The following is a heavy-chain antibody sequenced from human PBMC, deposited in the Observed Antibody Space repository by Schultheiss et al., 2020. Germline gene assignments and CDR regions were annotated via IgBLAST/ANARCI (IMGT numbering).Heavy chain of an antibody. J-gene: IGHJ2*01. D-gene: IGHD4-17*01. CDR1: GGSISSSSYY. CDR2: IYYSGST. V-gene: IGHV4-61*01. Sequence: SETLSLTCTVSGGSISSSSYYWSWIRQPPGKGLEWIGYIYYSGSTNYNPSLKSRVTISVDTSKNQFSLKLSSVTAADTAVYYCAREATVTTSYFDLWGRGTLVTVSS. CDR3: AREATVTTSYFDL.